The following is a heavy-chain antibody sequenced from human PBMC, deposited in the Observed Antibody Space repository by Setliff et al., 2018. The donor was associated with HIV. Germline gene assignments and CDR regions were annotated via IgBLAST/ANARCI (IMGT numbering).Heavy chain of an antibody. CDR1: GFTFSDYY. CDR3: AYYSLGSFYLGYYYYHGMDV. Sequence: PGESLKISCEASGFTFSDYYMSWVRLAPGKGLEWVANVKQDGTETLYVDSVRGRFTISRDNAKNSLYLQMIGLRAEDTAVYYCAYYSLGSFYLGYYYYHGMDVWGLGTTVTVSS. V-gene: IGHV3-7*01. CDR2: VKQDGTET. D-gene: IGHD3-10*01. J-gene: IGHJ6*02.